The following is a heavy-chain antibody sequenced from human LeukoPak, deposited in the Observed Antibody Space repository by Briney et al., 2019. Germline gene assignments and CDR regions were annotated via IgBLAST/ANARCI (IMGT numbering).Heavy chain of an antibody. V-gene: IGHV4-59*01. CDR3: ARGRVGGNH. D-gene: IGHD1-26*01. Sequence: SETLSLTCTVSGGSISSYYWSWIRQPPGKGLELIGCVYYRGSTNYNPSLKSRVTISVDTSKNQFSLKLSSVTAADTAVYYCARGRVGGNHWGQGTLVTVSS. CDR2: VYYRGST. J-gene: IGHJ1*01. CDR1: GGSISSYY.